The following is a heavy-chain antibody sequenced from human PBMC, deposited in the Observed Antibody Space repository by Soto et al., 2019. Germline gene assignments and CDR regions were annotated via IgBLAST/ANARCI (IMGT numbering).Heavy chain of an antibody. CDR2: IKSKTDGGTT. CDR1: GFTFSNAW. D-gene: IGHD6-13*01. V-gene: IGHV3-15*01. J-gene: IGHJ4*02. CDR3: TAPGIAAAGTIF. Sequence: EVQLVESGGGLVKPGGSLRLSCAASGFTFSNAWMSWVRQAPGKGLEWVGRIKSKTDGGTTDYAAPVKGRFTISRDDSKNTLYLQMNSLKTEDTAVYYCTAPGIAAAGTIFWGQGTLVTVSS.